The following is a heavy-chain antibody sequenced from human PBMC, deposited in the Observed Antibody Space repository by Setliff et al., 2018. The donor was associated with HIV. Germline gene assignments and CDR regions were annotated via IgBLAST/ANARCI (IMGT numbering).Heavy chain of an antibody. V-gene: IGHV4-4*09. Sequence: ETLSLTCTVSGGSISSYYRSWIRQPPGKGLEWIGYIYTSGSTNYNPSLKSRVTISVDTSKNQFSLKLSSVTAADTAVYYCARGLSFYDPGGFDYWGQGTLVTVSS. CDR3: ARGLSFYDPGGFDY. CDR2: IYTSGST. D-gene: IGHD3-22*01. CDR1: GGSISSYY. J-gene: IGHJ4*02.